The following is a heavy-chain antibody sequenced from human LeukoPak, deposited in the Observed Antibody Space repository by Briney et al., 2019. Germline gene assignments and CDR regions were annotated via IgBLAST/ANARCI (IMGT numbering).Heavy chain of an antibody. CDR1: RYTFTGYY. D-gene: IGHD3-10*01. CDR3: ARVRILLWFGEERTDNWFDP. CDR2: SNPSSGGT. Sequence: ASVKVSCKASRYTFTGYYMYWVRQAPGRGLEWMGWSNPSSGGTNYAQKFQGRVTMTRDTSISTAYMELSRLRSDDTAVYYCARVRILLWFGEERTDNWFDPWGQGTLVTVSS. J-gene: IGHJ5*02. V-gene: IGHV1-2*02.